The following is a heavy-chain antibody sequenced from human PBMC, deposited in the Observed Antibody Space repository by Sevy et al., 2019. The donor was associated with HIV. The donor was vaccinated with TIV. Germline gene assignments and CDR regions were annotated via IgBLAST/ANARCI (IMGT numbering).Heavy chain of an antibody. CDR2: IRSRGDNQ. CDR1: GFTFSNYD. D-gene: IGHD1-20*01. Sequence: GGSLRLSCAASGFTFSNYDMHWVRQTPGKGLEWVALIRSRGDNQYYADSVKGRFTVSRDNSKNTLYLLRNSLRGEDTAVYYCSRESIDYNVPFEYWGQGTLVTVSS. J-gene: IGHJ4*02. CDR3: SRESIDYNVPFEY. V-gene: IGHV3-30*02.